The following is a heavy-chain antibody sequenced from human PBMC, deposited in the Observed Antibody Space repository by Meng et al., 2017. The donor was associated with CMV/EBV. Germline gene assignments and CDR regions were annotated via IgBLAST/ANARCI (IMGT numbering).Heavy chain of an antibody. J-gene: IGHJ6*02. CDR3: AREPTEHIVVVIAILTYGMDV. D-gene: IGHD2-21*01. CDR1: GFTFSSYA. V-gene: IGHV3-64*02. CDR2: ISSNGGST. Sequence: GESLKISCAASGFTFSSYAMHWVRQAPGKGLEYVSAISSNGGSTYYADSVKGRFTISRDNSKNTLYLQMNSLRAEDTAVYYCAREPTEHIVVVIAILTYGMDVWGQGTTVTVSS.